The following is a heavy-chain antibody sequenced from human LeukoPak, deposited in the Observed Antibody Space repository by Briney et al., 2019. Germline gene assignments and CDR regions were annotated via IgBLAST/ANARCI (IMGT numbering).Heavy chain of an antibody. D-gene: IGHD2-15*01. J-gene: IGHJ3*02. Sequence: SVKVSCKASGGTFSSYAISWVRQAPGQGLEWMGGIIPIFGTANYAQEFQGRVTITADESTSTAYMELSSLRSEDTAVYYCAREFAGFGYCSGGSCYSVAFDIWGQGTMVTVSS. V-gene: IGHV1-69*13. CDR2: IIPIFGTA. CDR3: AREFAGFGYCSGGSCYSVAFDI. CDR1: GGTFSSYA.